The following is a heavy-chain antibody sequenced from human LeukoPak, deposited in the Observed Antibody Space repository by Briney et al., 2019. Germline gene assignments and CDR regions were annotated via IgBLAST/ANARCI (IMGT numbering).Heavy chain of an antibody. V-gene: IGHV4-59*08. CDR2: LDYSGST. D-gene: IGHD5-12*01. J-gene: IGHJ6*02. CDR3: ARHLRSGYDGAYYHYGLDV. Sequence: SETLSLTCTVSGGSIRSYYWSWIRQSPGKGLEWIGSLDYSGSTSYNPSLKSRVTISVDTSNNQFSLKLTSVTTADTAVYYCARHLRSGYDGAYYHYGLDVWGQGTTVTVSS. CDR1: GGSIRSYY.